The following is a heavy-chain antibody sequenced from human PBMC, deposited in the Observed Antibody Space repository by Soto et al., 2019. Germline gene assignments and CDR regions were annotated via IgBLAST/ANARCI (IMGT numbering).Heavy chain of an antibody. CDR3: AGTTSHQWYYMDV. CDR1: GDSVSSNSAA. V-gene: IGHV6-1*01. D-gene: IGHD1-7*01. CDR2: TYYRSRWYN. J-gene: IGHJ6*03. Sequence: QVQLQESGPGLVKPSQTLSLTCAISGDSVSSNSAAWNRIRLSPSRGLEWLARTYYRSRWYNDYAVSVSSRITFNPHTSKNQFSLQLTSVTPDDTAVYYCAGTTSHQWYYMDVWGKGTTVTVSS.